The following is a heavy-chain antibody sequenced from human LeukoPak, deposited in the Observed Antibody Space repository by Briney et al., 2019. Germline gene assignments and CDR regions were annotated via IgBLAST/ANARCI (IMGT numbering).Heavy chain of an antibody. CDR1: GFTFSSYW. CDR2: IKQDGSEK. CDR3: ARDHYDFWSGYYDAYDY. D-gene: IGHD3-3*01. J-gene: IGHJ4*02. Sequence: GGSLRLSRAASGFTFSSYWMSWVRQAPGKGLEWVANIKQDGSEKYYVDSVKGRFTISRDNAKNSLYLQMNSLRAEDTAVYYCARDHYDFWSGYYDAYDYWGQGTLVTVSS. V-gene: IGHV3-7*01.